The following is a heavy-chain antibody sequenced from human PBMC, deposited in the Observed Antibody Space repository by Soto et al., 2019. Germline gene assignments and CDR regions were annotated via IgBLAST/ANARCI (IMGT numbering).Heavy chain of an antibody. J-gene: IGHJ3*02. Sequence: GGSLRLSCAASGFTFDDYAMHWVRQAPGKGLEWVSGISWNSGSIGYADSVKGRFTISRDNAKNSLYLQMNSLRAEDTALYYCAKDTMGIVATIGAFDIWGQGTMVTVSS. D-gene: IGHD5-12*01. CDR1: GFTFDDYA. V-gene: IGHV3-9*01. CDR2: ISWNSGSI. CDR3: AKDTMGIVATIGAFDI.